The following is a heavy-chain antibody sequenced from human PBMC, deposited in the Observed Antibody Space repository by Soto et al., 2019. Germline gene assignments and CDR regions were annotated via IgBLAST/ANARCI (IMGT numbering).Heavy chain of an antibody. V-gene: IGHV1-18*01. Sequence: ASVKVSCKASGYTFTSYGISWVRQAPGQGLEWMGWISAYNGNTNYAQKLQGRVTMTTDTSTSTAYMELRSLRSDDTAVYYCARDLYDILTGYYLDYWGQGTLVTVSS. CDR2: ISAYNGNT. CDR3: ARDLYDILTGYYLDY. J-gene: IGHJ4*02. CDR1: GYTFTSYG. D-gene: IGHD3-9*01.